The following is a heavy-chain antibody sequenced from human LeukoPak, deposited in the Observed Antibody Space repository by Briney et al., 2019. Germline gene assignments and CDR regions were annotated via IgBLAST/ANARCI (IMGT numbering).Heavy chain of an antibody. CDR1: GGSIGSSSYY. CDR2: IYYSGST. D-gene: IGHD6-19*01. J-gene: IGHJ4*02. CDR3: AGTLTSGWYEFDY. V-gene: IGHV4-39*01. Sequence: SETLSLTCTVSGGSIGSSSYYWGWIRQPPGKGLEWIGSIYYSGSTYYNPSPKRRITITVDTFKNQSLLQLSFVTDANNAAYYCAGTLTSGWYEFDYWGQGTLVTVSS.